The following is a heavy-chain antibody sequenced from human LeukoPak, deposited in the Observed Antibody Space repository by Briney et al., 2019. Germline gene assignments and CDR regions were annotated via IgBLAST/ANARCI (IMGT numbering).Heavy chain of an antibody. Sequence: PSETLSLTCTVSGGSISSSSYYWSWIRQHPGTGLEWIGYIYFSGSTYYNPSLKSRVSISVDTSKNQFSLKLSSVTAADTALYNCARGGLGAYWYFDLWGRGTLVTVSS. J-gene: IGHJ2*01. CDR1: GGSISSSSYY. CDR3: ARGGLGAYWYFDL. D-gene: IGHD7-27*01. V-gene: IGHV4-31*03. CDR2: IYFSGST.